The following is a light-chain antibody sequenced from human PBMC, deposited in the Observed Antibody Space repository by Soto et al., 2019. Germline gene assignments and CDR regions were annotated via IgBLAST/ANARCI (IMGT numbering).Light chain of an antibody. CDR2: DVS. Sequence: QSALTQPASVSGSPGQSITISCTGTSSDIGGYNYVSWYQQHPGKAPKLMIYDVSNRPSGVSNRFSGSKSGNTASLTISGLQAEYEADYYCYSYTGSITYVFGTGTKVTVL. CDR1: SSDIGGYNY. CDR3: YSYTGSITYV. J-gene: IGLJ1*01. V-gene: IGLV2-14*01.